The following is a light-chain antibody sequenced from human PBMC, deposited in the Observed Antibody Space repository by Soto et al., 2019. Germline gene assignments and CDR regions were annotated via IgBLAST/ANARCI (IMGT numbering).Light chain of an antibody. CDR2: GAS. Sequence: EIVLTQSPGTLSLSPGERATLSCRASQSVSSSYLAWYQQKPGQAPRLLIYGASSRATGFPDRFSGSGSGTDFTLTISRLEPEEFAVYYCQQYGGSPLTFGPGTKVDIK. CDR1: QSVSSSY. CDR3: QQYGGSPLT. V-gene: IGKV3-20*01. J-gene: IGKJ3*01.